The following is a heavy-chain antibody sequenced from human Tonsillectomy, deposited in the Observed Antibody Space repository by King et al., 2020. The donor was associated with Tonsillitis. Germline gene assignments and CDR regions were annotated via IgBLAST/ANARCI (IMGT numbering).Heavy chain of an antibody. CDR3: AKEEVGFDY. CDR1: GFTFSSYA. J-gene: IGHJ4*02. CDR2: ISDDVLIK. D-gene: IGHD1-26*01. V-gene: IGHV3-30*18. Sequence: VQLVESGGGVVQPGRSLRLSCAASGFTFSSYAIHWVRQAPGKGLEWVAVISDDVLIKYYADSVKGRFTISRDNSKNTLYLQMNSLRTEDTAVYYCAKEEVGFDYWGQGTLVTVSS.